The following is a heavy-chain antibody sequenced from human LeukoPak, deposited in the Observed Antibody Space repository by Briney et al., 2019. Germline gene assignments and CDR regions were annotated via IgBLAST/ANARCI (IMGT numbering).Heavy chain of an antibody. J-gene: IGHJ4*02. CDR1: GYTFTSYY. CDR2: INPNGGGT. D-gene: IGHD3-10*01. V-gene: IGHV1-2*02. CDR3: ARDHPPITMVRGVPDY. Sequence: ASVKVPCKASGYTFTSYYMHWVRQAPGQGLEWMGWINPNGGGTNSAQKFQDRVTMTRDMSINTAFMEVSRLRSDDTAVYYCARDHPPITMVRGVPDYWGQGTLVTVSS.